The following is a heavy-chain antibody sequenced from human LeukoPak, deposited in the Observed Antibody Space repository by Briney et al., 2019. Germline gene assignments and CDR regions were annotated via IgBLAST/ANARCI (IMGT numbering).Heavy chain of an antibody. D-gene: IGHD3-3*01. Sequence: PGRSLRLSCAASGFTFNGYAMHWVRQAPGKGLEWVSGISWNSGSIGYADSVKGRFTISRDNAKSSLYLQMNSLRAEDMALYYCARQSGYSRYFDYWGQGTLVTVSS. CDR1: GFTFNGYA. CDR3: ARQSGYSRYFDY. J-gene: IGHJ4*02. CDR2: ISWNSGSI. V-gene: IGHV3-9*03.